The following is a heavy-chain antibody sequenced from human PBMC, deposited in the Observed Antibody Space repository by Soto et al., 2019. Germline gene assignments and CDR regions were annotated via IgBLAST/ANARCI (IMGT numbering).Heavy chain of an antibody. CDR3: ARVGPGIPYYYYSITHTSQSSFDL. D-gene: IGHD3-22*01. V-gene: IGHV4-38-2*01. CDR2: IYHGGST. J-gene: IGHJ5*02. Sequence: PSETLSLTCAVSGYSISSGSYSGWLRRPQGKRLEGIGSIYHGGSTYYNPSLNSRVTLSIDMTNNHVSLILNAVTAADTAVYYCARVGPGIPYYYYSITHTSQSSFDLWGQGTLGTVSS. CDR1: GYSISSGSY.